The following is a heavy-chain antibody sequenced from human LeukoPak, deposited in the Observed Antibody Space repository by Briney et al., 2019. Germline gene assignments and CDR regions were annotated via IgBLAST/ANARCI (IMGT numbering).Heavy chain of an antibody. Sequence: SVKVSCKASGGTFSSYAISWVRQAPGQGLEWVGGIIPIFGTANYAQKFQGRVTITADESTSTAYMELSSLRSEDTAVYYCARDYYGSGSYFAERDAFDIWGQGTMVTVSS. CDR3: ARDYYGSGSYFAERDAFDI. CDR1: GGTFSSYA. J-gene: IGHJ3*02. V-gene: IGHV1-69*13. D-gene: IGHD3-10*01. CDR2: IIPIFGTA.